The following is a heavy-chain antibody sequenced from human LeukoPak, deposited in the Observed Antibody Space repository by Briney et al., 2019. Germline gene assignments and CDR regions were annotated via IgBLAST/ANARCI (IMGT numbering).Heavy chain of an antibody. Sequence: GGSLRLSCAASGFTFSSYAMSWVRQAPGKGLEWVSAISGSGGSTYYADSVKGRFTISGDNSKNTLYLQMNSLRAEDTAVYYCAKIPYIYYDSSGYVDYWGQGTLVTVSS. J-gene: IGHJ4*02. CDR3: AKIPYIYYDSSGYVDY. CDR1: GFTFSSYA. CDR2: ISGSGGST. V-gene: IGHV3-23*01. D-gene: IGHD3-22*01.